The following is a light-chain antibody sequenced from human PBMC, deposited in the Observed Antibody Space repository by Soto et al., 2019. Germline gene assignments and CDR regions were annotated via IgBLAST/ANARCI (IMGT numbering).Light chain of an antibody. Sequence: DIPVTQFPSTLTGSVGDRVTIPCRAGQTISSWLAWYQQKPGKAPKLLIYKASTLKSGVPSRFSGSGSGTEFTLTISSLQPGDFATYYFQPYNSYSEAFGQGTKVDIK. V-gene: IGKV1-5*03. CDR3: QPYNSYSEA. CDR1: QTISSW. J-gene: IGKJ1*01. CDR2: KAS.